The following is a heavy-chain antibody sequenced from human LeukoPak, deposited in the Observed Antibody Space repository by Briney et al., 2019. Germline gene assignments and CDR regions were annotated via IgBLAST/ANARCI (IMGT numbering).Heavy chain of an antibody. CDR2: IYYSGGT. Sequence: SETLSLTCTVSGGSISSYYWSWIRQPPGKGLEWIGYIYYSGGTYYNPSLESRVTISADMSKNQISLKLSFVTAADTAVYYCAREDGEEYSSGWYKRNYFDNWGQGTRVTVSS. J-gene: IGHJ4*02. V-gene: IGHV4-59*12. CDR3: AREDGEEYSSGWYKRNYFDN. D-gene: IGHD6-19*01. CDR1: GGSISSYY.